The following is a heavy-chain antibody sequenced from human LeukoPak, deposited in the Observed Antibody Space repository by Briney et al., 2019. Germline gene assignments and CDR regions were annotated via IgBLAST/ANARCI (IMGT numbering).Heavy chain of an antibody. CDR1: GFTFSSYW. CDR2: IKQDGSEK. Sequence: GGSLRLPFAASGFTFSSYWMSWVRQAPGKGLEWVANIKQDGSEKYYVDSVKGRFTISRDNAKNSLSLQMNSLRAEDTAVYYCARRGGYCNSASCHNGAFDIWGQGTMVTVSS. V-gene: IGHV3-7*01. J-gene: IGHJ3*02. D-gene: IGHD2-2*02. CDR3: ARRGGYCNSASCHNGAFDI.